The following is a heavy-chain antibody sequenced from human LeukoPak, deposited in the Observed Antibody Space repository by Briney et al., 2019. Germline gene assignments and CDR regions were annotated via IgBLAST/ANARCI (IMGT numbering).Heavy chain of an antibody. D-gene: IGHD3/OR15-3a*01. V-gene: IGHV3-30*02. CDR1: GFTFSSYG. Sequence: PGGSLRLSCAASGFTFSSYGMHWVRQAPGKGLEWVAFIRYDGSNKYYADSVKGRFTISRDNSKNTLYLQMNSLRAEDTAVYYCAKDGSRLEGLPIDYWGQGTLVTVSS. CDR3: AKDGSRLEGLPIDY. CDR2: IRYDGSNK. J-gene: IGHJ4*02.